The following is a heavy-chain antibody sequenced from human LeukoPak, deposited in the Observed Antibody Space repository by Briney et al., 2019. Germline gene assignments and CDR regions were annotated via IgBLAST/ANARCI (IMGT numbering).Heavy chain of an antibody. CDR3: ARDPEDSSGWYDY. CDR1: GFTFSSCL. D-gene: IGHD6-19*01. Sequence: TGGSLSLSCTVSGFTFSSCLMSWVRHAPRKGLEWVGNIKQYKNEKLYVDSVKARFTISRENPKNSLYLQMNSLRAEDTAVYACARDPEDSSGWYDYWGQGTLVTVSS. J-gene: IGHJ4*02. CDR2: IKQYKNEK. V-gene: IGHV3-7*01.